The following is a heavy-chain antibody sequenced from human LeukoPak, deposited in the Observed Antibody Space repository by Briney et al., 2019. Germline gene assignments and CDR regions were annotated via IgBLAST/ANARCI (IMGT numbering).Heavy chain of an antibody. Sequence: GGSLRLSCAASGFTFSSYWISWVRQAPGKGLEWVANIKQDRSEKYYVDSVKGRFTISRDNAKNSLYLQMNSLRAEDTAVYYCARVSSGPQDYWGQGTLVTVSS. CDR1: GFTFSSYW. CDR3: ARVSSGPQDY. CDR2: IKQDRSEK. D-gene: IGHD6-19*01. J-gene: IGHJ4*02. V-gene: IGHV3-7*01.